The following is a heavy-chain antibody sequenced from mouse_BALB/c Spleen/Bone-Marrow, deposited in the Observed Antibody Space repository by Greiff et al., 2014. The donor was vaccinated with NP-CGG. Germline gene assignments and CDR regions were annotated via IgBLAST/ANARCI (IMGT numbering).Heavy chain of an antibody. V-gene: IGHV1S132*01. D-gene: IGHD3-2*01. CDR1: GYTFTSYW. CDR3: ASRDSSGYVPDY. J-gene: IGHJ2*01. Sequence: VQLQQSGAELVKPGASVKLSCKTSGYTFTSYWIQWVKQRPGQGLGWIGEIFPGTGTTYYNEKFKGKATLTIDTSSSTAYMQLSSLTSEDSAVYCCASRDSSGYVPDYWGQGTTLTVSS. CDR2: IFPGTGTT.